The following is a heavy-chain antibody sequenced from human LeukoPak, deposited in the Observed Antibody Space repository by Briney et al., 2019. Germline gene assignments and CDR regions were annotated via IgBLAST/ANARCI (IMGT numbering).Heavy chain of an antibody. V-gene: IGHV3-74*01. Sequence: GGSLRLSCAASGFTFSSYWMHWVRQAPGKGLVWVSRINSDGSSTSYADSVKGRFTISRDNAKNTLYLQMNSLRAEDTAVYYCAKDAAYYYYMDVWGKGTTVTISS. D-gene: IGHD2-15*01. CDR3: AKDAAYYYYMDV. J-gene: IGHJ6*03. CDR1: GFTFSSYW. CDR2: INSDGSST.